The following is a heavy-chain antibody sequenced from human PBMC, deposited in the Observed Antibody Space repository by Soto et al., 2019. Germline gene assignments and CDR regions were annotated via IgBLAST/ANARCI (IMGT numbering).Heavy chain of an antibody. CDR1: AFSLSSYG. D-gene: IGHD6-19*01. CDR2: VSSDGKTK. Sequence: ERSIRLSWVPCAFSLSSYGIQRLRQAPDNGLVRGVLVSSDGKTKYYADSVKCRFTISIDTSSSTLYLQIASLMPETTAVYYFAKDIEVAGDLDYWGHGTLVTV. J-gene: IGHJ4*01. CDR3: AKDIEVAGDLDY. V-gene: IGHV3-30*18.